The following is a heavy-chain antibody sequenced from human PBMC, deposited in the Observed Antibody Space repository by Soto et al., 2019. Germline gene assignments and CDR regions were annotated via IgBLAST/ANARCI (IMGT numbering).Heavy chain of an antibody. CDR2: TYYRSKWYN. J-gene: IGHJ4*02. CDR3: ARAGKILWFGELFDY. D-gene: IGHD3-10*01. V-gene: IGHV6-1*01. CDR1: GDSVSSNSAA. Sequence: SQTLSLTCAISGDSVSSNSAARNWIRQSPSRGLEWLGRTYYRSKWYNDYAVSVKSRITINPDTSKNQFSLQLNSVTPEDTAVYYCARAGKILWFGELFDYWGQGTLVTVSS.